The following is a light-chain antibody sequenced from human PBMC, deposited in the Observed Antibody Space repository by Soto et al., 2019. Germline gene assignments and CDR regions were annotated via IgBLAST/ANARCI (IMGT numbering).Light chain of an antibody. CDR2: KAS. Sequence: DIQMTQSPSTLSASVGDRATITCRASQSISSWLAWYQQKPGKAPNLLIYKASSLESGVPSRFSGSGSETEFTLTITTLQPDDFATYYCQQYNGYPWTFGQGTKVDIK. V-gene: IGKV1-5*03. CDR3: QQYNGYPWT. J-gene: IGKJ1*01. CDR1: QSISSW.